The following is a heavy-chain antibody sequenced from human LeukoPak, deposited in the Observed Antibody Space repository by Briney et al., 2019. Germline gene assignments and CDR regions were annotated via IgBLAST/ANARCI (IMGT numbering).Heavy chain of an antibody. CDR1: GFTFSNVW. Sequence: GGSLRLSCAASGFTFSNVWMSWVRQAPGKGLEWVANIKQDGSEKNYVDSVKGRFTISRDNAKNSLFLQMNSLRPEDTAVYYCARDSGRVNYWGQGTLVTVSS. CDR2: IKQDGSEK. V-gene: IGHV3-7*01. CDR3: ARDSGRVNY. J-gene: IGHJ4*02. D-gene: IGHD6-19*01.